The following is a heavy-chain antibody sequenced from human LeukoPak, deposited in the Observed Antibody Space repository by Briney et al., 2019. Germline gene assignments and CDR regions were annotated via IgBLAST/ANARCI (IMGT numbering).Heavy chain of an antibody. Sequence: GGSLRLSCAASGFTFSSYVMHWVRQAPGKGLEYVSAINSNGGSTYYASSVKGRFTISRDNSKNTLYLQMGSLRAEDMAVYYCARGVVTQPLDYWGQGTLVTVSS. CDR3: ARGVVTQPLDY. CDR2: INSNGGST. CDR1: GFTFSSYV. V-gene: IGHV3-64*01. D-gene: IGHD4-23*01. J-gene: IGHJ4*02.